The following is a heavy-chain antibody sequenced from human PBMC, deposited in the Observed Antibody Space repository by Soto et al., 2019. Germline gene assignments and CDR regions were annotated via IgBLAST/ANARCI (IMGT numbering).Heavy chain of an antibody. J-gene: IGHJ4*02. V-gene: IGHV3-33*01. D-gene: IGHD6-13*01. CDR1: GFTFSSYG. CDR3: ARGPAAGAFYFDY. CDR2: IWYDGSNK. Sequence: QVQLVESGGGVVQPGRSLRLSCAASGFTFSSYGMHWVGQAPGRGREGVAVIWYDGSNKYYADSVKGRFTISRDNSKNTLYLQMNSLRAEDTAVYYCARGPAAGAFYFDYWGQGTLVTVSS.